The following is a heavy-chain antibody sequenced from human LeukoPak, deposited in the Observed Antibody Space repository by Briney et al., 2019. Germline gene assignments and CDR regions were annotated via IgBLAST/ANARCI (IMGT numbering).Heavy chain of an antibody. CDR3: VRDLGGDRYGYVHYGMDV. J-gene: IGHJ6*04. Sequence: GGSLRLSCAASGFTFSDYYMNWIRRAPGKGLEGVSYISSSSSYTNYADSVKGRFTISRDNAKNSLYLQMNSLRAEDTAVYYCVRDLGGDRYGYVHYGMDVWGKGTTVTVSS. CDR2: ISSSSSYT. CDR1: GFTFSDYY. D-gene: IGHD5-18*01. V-gene: IGHV3-11*06.